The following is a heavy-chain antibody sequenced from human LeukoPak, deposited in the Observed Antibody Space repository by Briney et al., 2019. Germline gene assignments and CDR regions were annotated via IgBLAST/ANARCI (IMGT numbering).Heavy chain of an antibody. Sequence: GKSLKISCKGSGYSFSGYWIGWVRQMPGKGLEWMGIVYPDNSDYRYSPSFQGQVTISADKSITTAYLHWSSLKASDTAMYYCARVGGIAVANHFDYWGQGTLVTVSS. CDR2: VYPDNSDY. D-gene: IGHD6-19*01. CDR1: GYSFSGYW. J-gene: IGHJ4*02. CDR3: ARVGGIAVANHFDY. V-gene: IGHV5-51*01.